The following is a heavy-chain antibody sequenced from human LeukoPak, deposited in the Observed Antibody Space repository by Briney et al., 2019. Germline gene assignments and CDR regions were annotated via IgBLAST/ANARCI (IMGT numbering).Heavy chain of an antibody. CDR2: ISGSGGST. V-gene: IGHV3-23*01. D-gene: IGHD2-15*01. J-gene: IGHJ6*02. CDR1: GFTFSSYA. CDR3: AKWAAKGLDYYYYGMDV. Sequence: PGGSLRLSCAASGFTFSSYAMSWVRQAPGKGLEWDSAISGSGGSTYYADSVKGRFTISRDNSKNTLYLQMNSLRAEDTAVYYCAKWAAKGLDYYYYGMDVWGQGTTVTVSS.